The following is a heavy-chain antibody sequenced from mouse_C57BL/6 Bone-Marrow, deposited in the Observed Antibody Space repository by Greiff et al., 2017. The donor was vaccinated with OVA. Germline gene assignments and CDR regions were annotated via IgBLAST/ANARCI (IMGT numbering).Heavy chain of an antibody. J-gene: IGHJ2*01. CDR3: ARMYYGYYVDY. Sequence: QVQLQQSGAELVRPGTSVKVSCKASGYAFTNYLIEWVKQRPGQGLEWIGVINPGSGGTNYNEKFKGKATLTADKSSSTAYMQLSSLTSEDSAVYFCARMYYGYYVDYWGQGTTLTVSS. CDR2: INPGSGGT. CDR1: GYAFTNYL. D-gene: IGHD2-2*01. V-gene: IGHV1-54*01.